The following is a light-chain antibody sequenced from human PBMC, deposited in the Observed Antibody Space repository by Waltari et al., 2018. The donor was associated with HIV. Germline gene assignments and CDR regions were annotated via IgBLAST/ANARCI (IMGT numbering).Light chain of an antibody. CDR1: NIGSKR. J-gene: IGLJ2*01. V-gene: IGLV3-21*04. CDR3: HVWDSRSVT. CDR2: DDS. Sequence: SYVLTQPPSVSVAPGKTATITCGANNIGSKRAHWYQPMPGQAPVLVIYDDSDRPSGIPERFSGSNSGNTATLTISRVEAGDEADYYCHVWDSRSVTFGGGTKLTVV.